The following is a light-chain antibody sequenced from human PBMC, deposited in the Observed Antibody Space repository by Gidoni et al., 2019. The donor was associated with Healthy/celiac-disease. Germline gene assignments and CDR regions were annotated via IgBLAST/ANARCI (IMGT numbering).Light chain of an antibody. Sequence: EIVLTQSPATLSLFPGERATLSCRASQSVSSYLAWYQQKPGQAPRLLIYDASNRATGIPARFSGSGSGTDFTLTISSLEPEDFAVYYCQQRSSWPKYTFXQXTKLEIK. V-gene: IGKV3-11*01. CDR2: DAS. J-gene: IGKJ2*01. CDR1: QSVSSY. CDR3: QQRSSWPKYT.